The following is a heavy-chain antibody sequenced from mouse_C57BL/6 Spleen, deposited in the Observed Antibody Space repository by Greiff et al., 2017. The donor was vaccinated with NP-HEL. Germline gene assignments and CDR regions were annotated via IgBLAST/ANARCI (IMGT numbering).Heavy chain of an antibody. CDR2: IDPNSGGT. CDR1: GYTFTSYW. CDR3: ARYETLLGGEAWFAY. Sequence: QVQLQQPGAELVKPGASVKLSCKASGYTFTSYWMHWVKQRPGRGLEWIGRIDPNSGGTKYNEKFKRKATLTVDKPSSTAYMQLSSLTSEDSAVYYCARYETLLGGEAWFAYWGQGTLVTVSA. D-gene: IGHD4-1*01. V-gene: IGHV1-72*01. J-gene: IGHJ3*01.